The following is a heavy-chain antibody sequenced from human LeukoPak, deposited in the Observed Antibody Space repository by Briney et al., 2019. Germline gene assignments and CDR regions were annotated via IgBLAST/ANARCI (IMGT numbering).Heavy chain of an antibody. CDR1: GYTFTGYY. CDR2: INPNSGGT. Sequence: ASVKVSCKASGYTFTGYYMHWVRQAPGQGLEWMGWINPNSGGTNYAQKFQGRVTMTRDTSISTAYMELSRLRSDDTAVYYCASSFGGVIVPLWYWGQGTLVTVSS. J-gene: IGHJ4*02. V-gene: IGHV1-2*02. D-gene: IGHD3-16*02. CDR3: ASSFGGVIVPLWY.